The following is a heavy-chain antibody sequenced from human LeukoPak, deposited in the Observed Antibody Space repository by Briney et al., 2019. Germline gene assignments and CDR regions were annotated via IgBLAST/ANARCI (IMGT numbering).Heavy chain of an antibody. V-gene: IGHV3-30*04. Sequence: GGSLRLSCAASGFTFSSYAMHWVRQAPGKGLEGVAVISYDGSNKYYADSVKGRFTISRDNSKNTLYLQMNSLRAEDTAVYYCARGGRGEMATMRGYYYYGMDVWGQGTTVTVSS. D-gene: IGHD5-24*01. CDR3: ARGGRGEMATMRGYYYYGMDV. J-gene: IGHJ6*02. CDR2: ISYDGSNK. CDR1: GFTFSSYA.